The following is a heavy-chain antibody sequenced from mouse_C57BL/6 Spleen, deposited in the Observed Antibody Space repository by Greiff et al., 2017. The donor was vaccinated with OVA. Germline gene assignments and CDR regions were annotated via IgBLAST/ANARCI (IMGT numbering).Heavy chain of an antibody. V-gene: IGHV7-3*01. D-gene: IGHD1-1*01. CDR1: GFTFTDYY. CDR2: IRNKANGYTT. Sequence: EVKLMESGGGLVQPGGSLSLSCAASGFTFTDYYMSWVRQPPGKALEWLGFIRNKANGYTTEYSASVKGRFTISRDNSQSILYLQMNALRAEDSATYYCARRGSSYAMDYWGQGTSVTVSS. CDR3: ARRGSSYAMDY. J-gene: IGHJ4*01.